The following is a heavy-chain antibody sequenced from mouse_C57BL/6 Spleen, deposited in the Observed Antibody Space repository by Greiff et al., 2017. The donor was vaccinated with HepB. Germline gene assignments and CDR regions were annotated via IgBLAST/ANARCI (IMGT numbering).Heavy chain of an antibody. CDR1: GFSFNTYA. V-gene: IGHV10-1*01. J-gene: IGHJ3*01. CDR3: VSLREGSGYVAY. Sequence: EVQGVESGGGLVQPKGSLKLSCAASGFSFNTYAMNWVRQAPGKGLEWVARIRSKSNNYATYYADSVKDRCTISRDDSESMLYLQMNNLKTEDTAMYYCVSLREGSGYVAYWGQGTLVTVSA. CDR2: IRSKSNNYAT. D-gene: IGHD3-2*02.